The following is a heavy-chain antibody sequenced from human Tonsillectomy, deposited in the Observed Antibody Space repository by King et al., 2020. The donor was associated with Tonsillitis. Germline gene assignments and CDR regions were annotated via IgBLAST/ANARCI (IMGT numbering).Heavy chain of an antibody. Sequence: VQLQESGPGLVKPSETLSLTCIVSGGSISSYYWSWIRQPPRKGLEWIGYIYYSGSTNYNPPLKSRVTMSVDTCKNQFPLNLSAVTAADTAVYYCATSGCVSSSWYFDLWGRGTLVTVSS. CDR1: GGSISSYY. J-gene: IGHJ2*01. CDR2: IYYSGST. CDR3: ATSGCVSSSWYFDL. V-gene: IGHV4-59*08. D-gene: IGHD2-8*01.